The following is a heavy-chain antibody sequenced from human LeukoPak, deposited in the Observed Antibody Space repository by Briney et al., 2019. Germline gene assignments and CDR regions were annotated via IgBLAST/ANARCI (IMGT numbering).Heavy chain of an antibody. CDR3: ARDYGDYDFWSGYYNTGHFDY. Sequence: ASVKVSCKASGYTFTGYYMHWVRQAPGQGLEWMGWINPNSGGTNYAQKFQGRVTMTRDTSISTAYMELSRLRSDDTAVYYCARDYGDYDFWSGYYNTGHFDYWGQGTLATVSS. CDR2: INPNSGGT. CDR1: GYTFTGYY. J-gene: IGHJ4*02. D-gene: IGHD3-3*01. V-gene: IGHV1-2*02.